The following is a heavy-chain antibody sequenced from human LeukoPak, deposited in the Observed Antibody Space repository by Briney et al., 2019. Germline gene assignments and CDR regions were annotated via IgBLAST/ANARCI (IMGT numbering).Heavy chain of an antibody. CDR1: GGSFSGYY. CDR3: ARGSPPPAYYYDSSGYFGFGY. J-gene: IGHJ4*02. D-gene: IGHD3-22*01. Sequence: PSETLSLTCAVYGGSFSGYYWSWIRQPPGKGLEWIGEINHSGSTNYNPSLKSRVTISVDTSKNQFSLKLSSVTAADTAVYYCARGSPPPAYYYDSSGYFGFGYWGQGTLVTVSS. CDR2: INHSGST. V-gene: IGHV4-34*01.